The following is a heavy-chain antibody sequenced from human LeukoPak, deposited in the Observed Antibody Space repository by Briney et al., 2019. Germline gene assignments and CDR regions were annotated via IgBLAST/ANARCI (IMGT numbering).Heavy chain of an antibody. Sequence: GRSLRLSCAASGFTVSNAWMSWVRQAPGKGLEWVGRIKSKTDGGTTDYAAHVKGRFTISRDDSKNTLYLQMNSLKTEDTAVYYCTTVPINHDILTGYYFHYWGQGTLVTVSS. V-gene: IGHV3-15*01. CDR2: IKSKTDGGTT. D-gene: IGHD3-9*01. CDR1: GFTVSNAW. J-gene: IGHJ4*02. CDR3: TTVPINHDILTGYYFHY.